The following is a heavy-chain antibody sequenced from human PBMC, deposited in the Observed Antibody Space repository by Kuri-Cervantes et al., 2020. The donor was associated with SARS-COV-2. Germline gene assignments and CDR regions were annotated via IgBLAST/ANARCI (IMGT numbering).Heavy chain of an antibody. V-gene: IGHV1-8*02. CDR2: MNPDTGNA. CDR1: GYTFTNND. CDR3: ARDLRYFDWPLISDY. J-gene: IGHJ4*02. Sequence: ASVKVSCKASGYTFTNNDVNWLRQASGQGLEWMGWMNPDTGNAGYAQKFQGRVTMTRITSISTAYMELSSLRFEDAAVYYCARDLRYFDWPLISDYWGQGTLVTVSS. D-gene: IGHD3-9*01.